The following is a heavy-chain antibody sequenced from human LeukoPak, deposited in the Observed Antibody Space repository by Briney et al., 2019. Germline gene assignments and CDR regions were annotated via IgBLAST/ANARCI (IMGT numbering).Heavy chain of an antibody. Sequence: PSETLSLTCTVSGGSISSYYWSWIWQPPGKGLEWIGYIYYSGSTNYNPSLKSRVTISVDTSKNQFSLKLSSVTAADTAVYYCARHSRDGYNYDYWGQGTLVTVSS. CDR2: IYYSGST. CDR1: GGSISSYY. D-gene: IGHD5-24*01. CDR3: ARHSRDGYNYDY. J-gene: IGHJ4*02. V-gene: IGHV4-59*08.